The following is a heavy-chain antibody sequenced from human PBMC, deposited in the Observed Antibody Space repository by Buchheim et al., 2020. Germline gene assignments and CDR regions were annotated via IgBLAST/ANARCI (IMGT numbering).Heavy chain of an antibody. Sequence: EVQLLESGGDLVQPGGSLSLSCAASGFTFGSYAMGWVRQAPGKGLEWLSGISGTGDNTYYADSVKGRFTISRDNSKNTLYLQMNSLRAEDTALYYCGGYKTPYFRFDYWGPGTL. CDR1: GFTFGSYA. CDR3: GGYKTPYFRFDY. J-gene: IGHJ4*02. D-gene: IGHD3-10*01. CDR2: ISGTGDNT. V-gene: IGHV3-23*01.